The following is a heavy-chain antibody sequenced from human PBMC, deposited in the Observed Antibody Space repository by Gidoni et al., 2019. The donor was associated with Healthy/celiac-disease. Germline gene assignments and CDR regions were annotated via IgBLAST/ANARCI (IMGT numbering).Heavy chain of an antibody. Sequence: GSSVKVSCKASGRTFSSYALSWLRQAPGQGLEWMGGIIPIFGTANYAQKFQGRVTITADESTSTAYMELSSLRSEDTAVYYCARGRSSGGSCYAGPCYYYYGMDVWGQGTTVTVSS. CDR2: IIPIFGTA. J-gene: IGHJ6*02. V-gene: IGHV1-69*01. D-gene: IGHD2-15*01. CDR3: ARGRSSGGSCYAGPCYYYYGMDV. CDR1: GRTFSSYA.